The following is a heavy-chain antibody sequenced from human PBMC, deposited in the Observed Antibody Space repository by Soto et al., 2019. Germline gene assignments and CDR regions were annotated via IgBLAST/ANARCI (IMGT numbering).Heavy chain of an antibody. CDR1: GGSISSNTYY. D-gene: IGHD1-1*01. V-gene: IGHV4-39*01. CDR3: ARLVAAGTTGLAY. Sequence: QLQLQESGPGLVKPSETLSLTCSVSGGSISSNTYYWGWIRQPPGKGLEWIGSIYYSGSTYYNPSLTGPATRSVDTSKDQSSLQLSSVPAADAAVYYCARLVAAGTTGLAYWGQGTLVTVSS. J-gene: IGHJ4*02. CDR2: IYYSGST.